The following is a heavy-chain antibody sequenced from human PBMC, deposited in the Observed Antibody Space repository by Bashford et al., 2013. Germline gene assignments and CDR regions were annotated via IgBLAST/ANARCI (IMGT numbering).Heavy chain of an antibody. D-gene: IGHD6-19*01. Sequence: ASVKVSCKASGYTFTSYGINWVRQAPGQGLEWMGWINAYNGNTNFAQKLQGRVTMTTDTSTSTAYMELRSLRSDDTAVYYCARLSSRSGWQNNWFDPWGQGTLVTVSS. CDR2: INAYNGNT. CDR1: GYTFTSYG. V-gene: IGHV1-18*04. J-gene: IGHJ5*02. CDR3: ARLSSRSGWQNNWFDP.